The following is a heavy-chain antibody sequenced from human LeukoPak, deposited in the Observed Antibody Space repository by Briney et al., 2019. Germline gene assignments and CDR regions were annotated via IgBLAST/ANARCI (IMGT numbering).Heavy chain of an antibody. D-gene: IGHD6-19*01. CDR1: GFTFSSDG. CDR2: IWYDGSNK. Sequence: GRSLRLSCAASGFTFSSDGLHWVRQAPGKGLDWVAVIWYDGSNKYYADSVKGRFTISRDSTKNTLYLQMNSLRAEDTAVYYCAKKGSGWFFDYWGQGTLVTVSS. CDR3: AKKGSGWFFDY. V-gene: IGHV3-33*06. J-gene: IGHJ4*02.